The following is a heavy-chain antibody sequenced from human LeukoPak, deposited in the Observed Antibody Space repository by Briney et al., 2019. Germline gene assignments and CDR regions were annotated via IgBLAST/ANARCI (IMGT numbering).Heavy chain of an antibody. CDR1: GGSFSGYY. CDR3: ARGPHDYGDYEDAFDI. V-gene: IGHV4-34*01. J-gene: IGHJ3*02. CDR2: INHSGST. D-gene: IGHD4-17*01. Sequence: PSETLSLTCAVYGGSFSGYYWSWIRQPPGKGLEWIGEINHSGSTNYNPSLKSRVTISVDTSKNQFSLKLSSVTAADTAVYYCARGPHDYGDYEDAFDIWGQGIMVTVSS.